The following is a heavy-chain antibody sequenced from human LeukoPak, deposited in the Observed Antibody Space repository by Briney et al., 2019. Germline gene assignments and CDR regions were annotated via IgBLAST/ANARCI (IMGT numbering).Heavy chain of an antibody. CDR3: ARDTPYYDSSGYQTLFDY. Sequence: SETLSLTCTVSGGSIGSYYWSWIRQPAGKGLEWIGRIYTSGSTNYNPSLKSRVTMSVDTSKNQFSLKLSSVTAADTAVYYCARDTPYYDSSGYQTLFDYWGQGTLVTVSS. CDR2: IYTSGST. CDR1: GGSIGSYY. V-gene: IGHV4-4*07. J-gene: IGHJ4*02. D-gene: IGHD3-22*01.